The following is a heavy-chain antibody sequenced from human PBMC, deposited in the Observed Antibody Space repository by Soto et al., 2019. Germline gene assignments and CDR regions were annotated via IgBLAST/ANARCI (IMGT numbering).Heavy chain of an antibody. Sequence: PSETLSLTCTVSGGSISSYYWSWIRQPPGKGLEWIGYIYYSGSTNYNPSLKSRVTISVDTSKNQFSLKLSSVTAADTAVYYCARGLDYYGSGSPYGMDVWGQGTTVTVS. CDR2: IYYSGST. CDR3: ARGLDYYGSGSPYGMDV. D-gene: IGHD3-10*01. CDR1: GGSISSYY. V-gene: IGHV4-59*01. J-gene: IGHJ6*02.